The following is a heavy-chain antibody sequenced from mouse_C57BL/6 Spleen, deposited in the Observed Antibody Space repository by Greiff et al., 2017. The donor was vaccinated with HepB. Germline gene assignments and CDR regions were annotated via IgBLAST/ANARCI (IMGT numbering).Heavy chain of an antibody. CDR1: GFSLTSYG. Sequence: VQLVESGPGLVQPSQSLSITCTVSGFSLTSYGVHWVRQSPGKGLEWLGVIWSGGSTDYNAAFISRLSISKDKSKSQVFFKMNSLQADDTAIYYCARNTIVTIPAMDYWGQGTSVTVSS. CDR2: IWSGGST. J-gene: IGHJ4*01. V-gene: IGHV2-2*01. CDR3: ARNTIVTIPAMDY. D-gene: IGHD2-5*01.